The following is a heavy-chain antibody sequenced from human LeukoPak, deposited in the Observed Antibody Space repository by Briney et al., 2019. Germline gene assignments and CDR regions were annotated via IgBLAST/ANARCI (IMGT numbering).Heavy chain of an antibody. CDR1: GFTFSSYA. Sequence: GGSLRLSCAASGFTFSSYAMHWVRQAPGKGLEWVAVISYDGSNKYYADSVKGRFTISRDNSKNTLYLQMNSLRAEDTAVYYCAKAGVGAVDYWGQGTLVTVSS. CDR2: ISYDGSNK. D-gene: IGHD1-26*01. J-gene: IGHJ4*02. CDR3: AKAGVGAVDY. V-gene: IGHV3-30-3*01.